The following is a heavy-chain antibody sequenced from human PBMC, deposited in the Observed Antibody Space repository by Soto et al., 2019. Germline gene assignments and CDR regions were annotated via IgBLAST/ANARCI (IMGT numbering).Heavy chain of an antibody. CDR1: GFLFRNYA. D-gene: IGHD5-12*01. CDR2: ISFDGANI. CDR3: ARDPYGGYIFDS. V-gene: IGHV3-30-3*01. J-gene: IGHJ4*02. Sequence: QVQLVESGGGVVQPGTSLRLSCAASGFLFRNYAMHWVRQSPAKGLEWLAVISFDGANIFYAGAAKGRFTISRDNSKQTLYLQLDSLSPEDTGVYCCARDPYGGYIFDSWGQGTQVTLSS.